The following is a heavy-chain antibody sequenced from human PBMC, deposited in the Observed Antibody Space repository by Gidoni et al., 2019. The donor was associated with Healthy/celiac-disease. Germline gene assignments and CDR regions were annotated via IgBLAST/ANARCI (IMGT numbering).Heavy chain of an antibody. CDR2: IIPIFGTA. Sequence: QVQLVQSGAEVKKPGSSVKVSCKASGGTFSSYAIRWVRQAPGQGLEWMGGIIPIFGTANYAQKFQGRVTITADESTSTAYMELSSLRSEDTAVYYCAREGTNCSGGSCYSLPGIVGATSPLWKVGGMDVWGQGTTVTVSS. D-gene: IGHD2-15*01. J-gene: IGHJ6*02. CDR1: GGTFSSYA. V-gene: IGHV1-69*01. CDR3: AREGTNCSGGSCYSLPGIVGATSPLWKVGGMDV.